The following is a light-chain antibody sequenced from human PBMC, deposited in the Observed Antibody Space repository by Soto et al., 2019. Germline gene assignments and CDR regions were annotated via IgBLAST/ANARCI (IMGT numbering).Light chain of an antibody. J-gene: IGKJ5*01. CDR3: QRYDSLPPT. V-gene: IGKV1-33*01. CDR1: HDIKKF. Sequence: DIQMTQSPSSLSASVGDRVTITCQASHDIKKFLNWFQEKPGKAPELLIYDASNLQTGVPSRFSGSGSGTHFTFTISSLQPEDIATYYCQRYDSLPPTFGQGTQLDIK. CDR2: DAS.